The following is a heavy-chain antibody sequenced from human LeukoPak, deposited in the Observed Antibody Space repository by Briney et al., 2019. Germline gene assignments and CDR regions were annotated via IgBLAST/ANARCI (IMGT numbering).Heavy chain of an antibody. D-gene: IGHD3-16*02. CDR2: ITSSSTYI. V-gene: IGHV3-21*01. CDR3: ARDVNDYVWGSYRTDY. Sequence: GGSLRLSCAASGFTFSSSGMNWVRQAPGEGLEWVSSITSSSTYIYYADSVRGRFTISRDNAKNSLYLQMNSLRAEDTAVYYCARDVNDYVWGSYRTDYWGQGNLVTVSS. CDR1: GFTFSSSG. J-gene: IGHJ4*02.